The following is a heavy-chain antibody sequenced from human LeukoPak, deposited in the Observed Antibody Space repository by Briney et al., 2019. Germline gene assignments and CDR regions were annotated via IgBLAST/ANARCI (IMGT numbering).Heavy chain of an antibody. CDR2: IYPGDSDT. CDR1: GYSFTSYW. CDR3: ARDVGTTCYDFWSGYYKGMDAFDI. Sequence: KNGESLKISCKGSGYSFTSYWISWVRQMPGKGLEWMGIIYPGDSDTRYSPSFQGQVTISADKSISTAYLQWSSLKASDTAMYYCARDVGTTCYDFWSGYYKGMDAFDIWGQGTMATVSS. J-gene: IGHJ3*02. D-gene: IGHD3-3*01. V-gene: IGHV5-51*01.